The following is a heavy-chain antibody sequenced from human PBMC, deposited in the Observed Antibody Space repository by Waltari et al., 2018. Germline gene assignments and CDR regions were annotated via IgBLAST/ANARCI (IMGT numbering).Heavy chain of an antibody. CDR1: GYTFTSYA. D-gene: IGHD3-22*01. Sequence: QVQLVQSGAEVKKPGASVKVSCKASGYTFTSYAMHWVRQAPGQRLEWMGWINAGNGNTKYSQEFQGRVTITRDTSASTAYMELSSLRSEDMAVYYCARGARDYYDSSGQFDYWGQGTLVTVSS. CDR2: INAGNGNT. V-gene: IGHV1-3*03. J-gene: IGHJ4*02. CDR3: ARGARDYYDSSGQFDY.